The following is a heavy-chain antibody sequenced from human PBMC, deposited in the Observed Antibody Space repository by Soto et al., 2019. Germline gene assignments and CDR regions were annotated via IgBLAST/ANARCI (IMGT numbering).Heavy chain of an antibody. D-gene: IGHD2-2*01. V-gene: IGHV1-8*01. CDR2: MNHNSGNT. Sequence: ASVTLSCADAGYTFTSYDSNWARQAPTQGLEWMGWMNHNSGNTGYAQKFQGRVTMTRNTSISTAYMELSSLRSEDTAVYYCARGRGYCSSTSCYRAFDIWGQGTMVTGS. CDR1: GYTFTSYD. CDR3: ARGRGYCSSTSCYRAFDI. J-gene: IGHJ3*02.